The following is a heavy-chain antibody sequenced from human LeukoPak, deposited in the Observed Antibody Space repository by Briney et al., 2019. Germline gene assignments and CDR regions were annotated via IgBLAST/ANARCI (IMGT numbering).Heavy chain of an antibody. CDR2: ISYDGSNK. J-gene: IGHJ5*02. V-gene: IGHV3-30*03. D-gene: IGHD3-22*01. CDR1: GFTFSSYG. CDR3: AREDYYYDNSGYHWFDP. Sequence: VGSLRLSSAASGFTFSSYGMHWVRQAPGKGLEWVAVISYDGSNKYYADSVKGRFTISRDNSKNTLYLQMNSLRAEDTAVYYCAREDYYYDNSGYHWFDPWGQGTLVIVSS.